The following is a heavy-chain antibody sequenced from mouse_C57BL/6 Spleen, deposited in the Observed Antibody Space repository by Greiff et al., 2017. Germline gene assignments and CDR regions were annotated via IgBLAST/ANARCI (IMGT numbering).Heavy chain of an antibody. Sequence: DVMLVESGEGLVKPGGSLKLSCAASGFTFSSYAMSWVRQTPEKRLEWVAYISSGGDYIYYADTVKGRFTISRDNARNTLYLQMSSLKSEDTAMYYCTKEEKIYYGNYGGFAYWGQGTLVTASA. CDR1: GFTFSSYA. V-gene: IGHV5-9-1*02. J-gene: IGHJ3*01. D-gene: IGHD2-1*01. CDR2: ISSGGDYI. CDR3: TKEEKIYYGNYGGFAY.